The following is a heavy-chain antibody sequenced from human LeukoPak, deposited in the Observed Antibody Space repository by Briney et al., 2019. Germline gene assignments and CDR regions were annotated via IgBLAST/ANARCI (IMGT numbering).Heavy chain of an antibody. J-gene: IGHJ3*02. CDR3: ARSISDYVWGRYPRDAFDI. Sequence: ASVKLSCKPSGYTFTSYGISWLRQAPGLQLEWMRWIRAYIGNTNYAQKLQRRVTMTTDTSTSTAYMELRSLRCDDTAVYYWARSISDYVWGRYPRDAFDIWGQGTMVTVSS. V-gene: IGHV1-18*01. D-gene: IGHD3-16*02. CDR2: IRAYIGNT. CDR1: GYTFTSYG.